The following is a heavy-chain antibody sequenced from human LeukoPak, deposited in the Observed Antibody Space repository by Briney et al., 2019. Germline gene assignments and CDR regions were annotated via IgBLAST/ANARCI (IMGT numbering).Heavy chain of an antibody. CDR3: AKDNGDWAFDY. Sequence: PGGSLRLSCTASGFTFTTYEMSWVRQAPGKGLEWVSAISGNGFKTYYADSVKGRFTISRDNSKSTLYLQMNSLRAEDTAIYYCAKDNGDWAFDYWGQGTLVTVSS. CDR1: GFTFTTYE. CDR2: ISGNGFKT. D-gene: IGHD4-17*01. J-gene: IGHJ4*02. V-gene: IGHV3-23*01.